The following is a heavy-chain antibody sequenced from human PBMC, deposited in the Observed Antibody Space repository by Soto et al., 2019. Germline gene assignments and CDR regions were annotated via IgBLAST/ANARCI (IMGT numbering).Heavy chain of an antibody. Sequence: GESLKISCKVSGYSFTSYWISWVRQMPGKGLEWMGRIDPSDSYTNYSPSFQGHVTISADKSISTAYLQWSSLKASDTAMYYCASNPHYYDSSGYYYGNWFDPWGQGTLVTVSS. V-gene: IGHV5-10-1*01. CDR2: IDPSDSYT. D-gene: IGHD3-22*01. CDR1: GYSFTSYW. CDR3: ASNPHYYDSSGYYYGNWFDP. J-gene: IGHJ5*02.